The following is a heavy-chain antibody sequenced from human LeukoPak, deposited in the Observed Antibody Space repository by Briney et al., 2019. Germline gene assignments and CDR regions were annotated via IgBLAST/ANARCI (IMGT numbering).Heavy chain of an antibody. CDR1: GGSLSSYY. Sequence: PSETLSLTCTDSGGSLSSYYWSWIRQPPRKGPEWIGYIYYNWSTNYNPSLKSRVTISVDTAKNQFSLKLSSVTAADTAVYYCARMSYFDWSTVNYFDYWGQGTLVTVSS. CDR3: ARMSYFDWSTVNYFDY. V-gene: IGHV4-59*01. D-gene: IGHD3-9*01. J-gene: IGHJ4*02. CDR2: IYYNWST.